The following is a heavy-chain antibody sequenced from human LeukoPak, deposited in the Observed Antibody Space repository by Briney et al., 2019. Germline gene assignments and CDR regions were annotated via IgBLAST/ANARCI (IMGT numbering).Heavy chain of an antibody. J-gene: IGHJ4*02. CDR2: IGSDNKP. CDR3: AKAPSIAAAGTFDY. D-gene: IGHD6-13*01. CDR1: GFTFSAYA. Sequence: GGSLRLSCEASGFTFSAYAMTWVRQAPGKGLEWVSSIGSDNKPHYSESVKGRFAISRDNSKNTLYLQMNSLRAEDTAVYYCAKAPSIAAAGTFDYWGQGTLVTVSS. V-gene: IGHV3-23*05.